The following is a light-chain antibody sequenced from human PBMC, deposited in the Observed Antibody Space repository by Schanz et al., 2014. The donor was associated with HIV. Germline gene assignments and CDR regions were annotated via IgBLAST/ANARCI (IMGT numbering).Light chain of an antibody. CDR3: QTWDTGIRV. V-gene: IGLV4-69*01. CDR1: SGHITYA. J-gene: IGLJ3*02. CDR2: LNSDGSH. Sequence: QLVLTQSPSASASLGASVKLTCTLSSGHITYAIAWHQQQPEKGPRFLMNLNSDGSHNKGDGIPDRFSGTSSGAERYLTISSLQSEDEADYYCQTWDTGIRVFGGGTKLTVL.